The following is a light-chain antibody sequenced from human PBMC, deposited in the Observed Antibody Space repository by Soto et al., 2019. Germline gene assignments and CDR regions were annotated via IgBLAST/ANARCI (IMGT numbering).Light chain of an antibody. CDR3: QQDYSTLAT. CDR1: QGIRND. J-gene: IGKJ5*01. V-gene: IGKV1-17*01. CDR2: AAS. Sequence: DIQMTQSPPRVSQSXVDGVTITXXASQGIRNDLGWYQQKPGKAPKRLIYAASSLQSGVPSRFSGSGSGTEFTLTITGLQLEDFATYYCQQDYSTLATFGQGTRLEIK.